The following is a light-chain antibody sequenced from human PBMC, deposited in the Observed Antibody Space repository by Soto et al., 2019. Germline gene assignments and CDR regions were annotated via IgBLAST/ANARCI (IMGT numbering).Light chain of an antibody. CDR1: SSDVGGYNY. Sequence: QSALTQPASVSGSPGQSITISCTETSSDVGGYNYVSWYQQHPGKAPKLIIYEVSNRPSGVSNRFSGYKSGNTASLTISGLQAEDEADYYCSSYTSRSTLIFGGGTKVTVL. CDR2: EVS. V-gene: IGLV2-14*01. CDR3: SSYTSRSTLI. J-gene: IGLJ2*01.